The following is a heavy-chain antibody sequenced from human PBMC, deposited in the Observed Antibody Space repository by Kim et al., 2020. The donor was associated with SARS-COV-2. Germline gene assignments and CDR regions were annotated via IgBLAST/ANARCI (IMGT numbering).Heavy chain of an antibody. CDR3: TRAKTGSHFTFSFDS. V-gene: IGHV1-2*02. Sequence: ASVKVSCKASGYSFTDYYMDWVRQAPGRGLEWMGRIHPQSGNRRLAQQFEGRVTMTRDASTGTAYMELNSLKSDDTAVDFCTRAKTGSHFTFSFDSWGQGTLVTVSS. D-gene: IGHD1-26*01. CDR2: IHPQSGNR. J-gene: IGHJ4*02. CDR1: GYSFTDYY.